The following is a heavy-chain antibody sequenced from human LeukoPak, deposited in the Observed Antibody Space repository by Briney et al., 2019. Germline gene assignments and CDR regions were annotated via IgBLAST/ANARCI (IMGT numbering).Heavy chain of an antibody. D-gene: IGHD6-13*01. J-gene: IGHJ5*02. CDR2: INHSGST. Sequence: SETLSLTCAVYGGSFSGYYWSWIRQPPGKGLEWIGEINHSGSTNYNPSLKSRVTISVDTSKNQFSLKLSSVTAADTAVYYCARVLWDSSSWYMGWFDPWGQGTLVTVSS. CDR1: GGSFSGYY. V-gene: IGHV4-34*01. CDR3: ARVLWDSSSWYMGWFDP.